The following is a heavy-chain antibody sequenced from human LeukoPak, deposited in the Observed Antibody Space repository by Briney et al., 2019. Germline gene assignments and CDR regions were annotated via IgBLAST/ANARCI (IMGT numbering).Heavy chain of an antibody. CDR3: ARLTGHFAFDI. CDR2: INPNNGDT. V-gene: IGHV1-2*02. Sequence: ASVKASCTASVFTFIGYYIYWVRQAPGQGLEWMGWINPNNGDTHYAQNFQGRVTMTRDTSISTAYVELSRLRSDDTAVYYCARLTGHFAFDIWGQGTMVTVSS. CDR1: VFTFIGYY. D-gene: IGHD7-27*01. J-gene: IGHJ3*02.